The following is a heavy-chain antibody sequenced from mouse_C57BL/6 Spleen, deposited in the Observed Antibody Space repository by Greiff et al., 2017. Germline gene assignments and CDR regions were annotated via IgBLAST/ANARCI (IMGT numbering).Heavy chain of an antibody. J-gene: IGHJ3*01. D-gene: IGHD2-5*01. CDR3: SYYSNLLPFAY. Sequence: VQLQQPGAELVRPGTSVKLSCKASGYTFTSYWMHWVKQRPGQGLEWIGVIDPSDSYTNYNQKFKGKATLTVDTSSSTAYMQLSSLTSEDSAVYYCSYYSNLLPFAYWGQGTLVTVSA. V-gene: IGHV1-59*01. CDR2: IDPSDSYT. CDR1: GYTFTSYW.